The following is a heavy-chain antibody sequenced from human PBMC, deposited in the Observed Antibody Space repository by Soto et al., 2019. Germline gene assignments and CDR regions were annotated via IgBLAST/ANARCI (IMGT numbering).Heavy chain of an antibody. CDR3: ATGFEDSGSYSLEYFQH. Sequence: EVQLVESGGGLVQPGGSLRLSCAASGFTFSSYAMHWVRQAPGKGLEYVSAISSNGGSTYYANSVKGRFTISRDNSKNTLYLQMGSLRAEDMAVYYCATGFEDSGSYSLEYFQHWGQGTLVTVSS. D-gene: IGHD1-26*01. CDR2: ISSNGGST. CDR1: GFTFSSYA. V-gene: IGHV3-64*01. J-gene: IGHJ1*01.